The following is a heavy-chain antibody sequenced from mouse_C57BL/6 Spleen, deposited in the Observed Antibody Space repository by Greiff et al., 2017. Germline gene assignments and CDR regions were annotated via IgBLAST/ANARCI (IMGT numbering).Heavy chain of an antibody. CDR1: GYAFSSSW. CDR3: ARERDYDYYAMDY. Sequence: VQLQQSGPELVKPGASVKISCKASGYAFSSSWMNWVKQRPGKGLEWIGRIYPGDGDPNYNGKFKGKATLTADKSSSTAYMQLSSLTSEDSAVYCCARERDYDYYAMDYWGQGTSVTVSS. D-gene: IGHD2-4*01. CDR2: IYPGDGDP. V-gene: IGHV1-82*01. J-gene: IGHJ4*01.